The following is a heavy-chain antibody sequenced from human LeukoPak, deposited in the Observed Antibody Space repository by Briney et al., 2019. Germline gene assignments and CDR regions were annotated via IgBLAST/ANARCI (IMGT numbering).Heavy chain of an antibody. CDR3: ARRGRLSVRAAAKFDP. CDR2: IYPGDSDT. CDR1: GYRFTSYG. D-gene: IGHD6-13*01. J-gene: IGHJ5*02. V-gene: IGHV5-51*01. Sequence: GEALKISWKGSGYRFTSYGIGWVRQMPGKGLEGMGIIYPGDSDTRYSPSFQGQVTISADKSISTAYMQWSSLKASDTAMYYCARRGRLSVRAAAKFDPWGQGTLVTVSS.